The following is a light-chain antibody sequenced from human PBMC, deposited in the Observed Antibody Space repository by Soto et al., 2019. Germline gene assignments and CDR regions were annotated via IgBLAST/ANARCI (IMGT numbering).Light chain of an antibody. V-gene: IGKV3-15*01. CDR3: QQYNNWPQT. CDR1: ESIRTY. Sequence: EIVLTQSPATLSLSPGERATLSFRASESIRTYLAWYQQKPGQAPRLLIYGASTRATGIPARFSGSGSGTEFTLTISSLQSEDFAVYYCQQYNNWPQTFGQGTKVDIK. J-gene: IGKJ1*01. CDR2: GAS.